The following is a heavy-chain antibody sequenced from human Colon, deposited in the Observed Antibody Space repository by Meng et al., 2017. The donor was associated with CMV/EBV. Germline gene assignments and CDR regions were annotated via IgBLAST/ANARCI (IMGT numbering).Heavy chain of an antibody. CDR2: VYYNGKS. V-gene: IGHV4-31*02. D-gene: IGHD6-13*01. J-gene: IGHJ4*02. CDR1: GACINSGGHY. Sequence: SGACINSGGHYWTWSRQHPVKSLEWIGYVYYNGKSDHNPSLKSRVSISLDTSKNQFSLRLTSVTAADTAVYYCAREQAAAGAGYFDYWGQGTLVTVSS. CDR3: AREQAAAGAGYFDY.